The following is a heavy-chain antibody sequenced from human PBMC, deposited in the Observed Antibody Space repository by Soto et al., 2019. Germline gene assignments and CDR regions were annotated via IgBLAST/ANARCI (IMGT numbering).Heavy chain of an antibody. J-gene: IGHJ6*03. V-gene: IGHV1-18*01. Sequence: ASVKVSCKASGYTFTSYGISWVRQAPGQGLEWMGWISAYNGNTNYAQKLQGRVTMTTDTSTSTAYMELRSLRSDDTAVYYCASSSLGDFWSAPNHYYYYMDVWGKGTTVTVSS. CDR3: ASSSLGDFWSAPNHYYYYMDV. D-gene: IGHD3-3*01. CDR2: ISAYNGNT. CDR1: GYTFTSYG.